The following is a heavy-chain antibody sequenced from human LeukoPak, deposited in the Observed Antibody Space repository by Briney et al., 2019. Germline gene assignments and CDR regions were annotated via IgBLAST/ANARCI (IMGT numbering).Heavy chain of an antibody. Sequence: PSETLSFTCTVSGGSISSYYWSWIRQPPGKGLEWIGYIYYSGSTNYNPSLKSRVTISVDTSKNQFSLKLSSVTAADTAVYYCARTLAVAGSYYFDYWGQGTLVTVSS. CDR1: GGSISSYY. D-gene: IGHD6-19*01. V-gene: IGHV4-59*01. CDR2: IYYSGST. CDR3: ARTLAVAGSYYFDY. J-gene: IGHJ4*02.